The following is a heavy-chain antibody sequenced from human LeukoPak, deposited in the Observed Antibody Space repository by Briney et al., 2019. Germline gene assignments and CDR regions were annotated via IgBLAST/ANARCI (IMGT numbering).Heavy chain of an antibody. CDR3: ARDRPDYYGSGRNGMDV. D-gene: IGHD3-10*01. CDR1: GFTFNTYG. V-gene: IGHV3-23*01. J-gene: IGHJ6*02. CDR2: ISGRVGST. Sequence: EGSLRLSCAASGFTFNTYGMSWVRQAPGKGLEWVSAISGRVGSTYYTDSVKGRFTISRDNAKNTVYLQMNSLRAEDTAVYYCARDRPDYYGSGRNGMDVWGQGTTVTVSS.